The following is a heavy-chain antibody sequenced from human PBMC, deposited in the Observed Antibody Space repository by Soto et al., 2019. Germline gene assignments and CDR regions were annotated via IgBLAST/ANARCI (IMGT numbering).Heavy chain of an antibody. CDR1: GYTFTSYG. D-gene: IGHD1-20*01. CDR2: ISAYNGNT. Sequence: ASVKVSCKASGYTFTSYGISWVRQAPGQGLEWMGWISAYNGNTNYAQKLQGRVTMTTDISTSTAYMELRSLRSDDTAVYYCARNRANDNWEPGYYFDYWGQGTLVTVSS. J-gene: IGHJ4*02. V-gene: IGHV1-18*01. CDR3: ARNRANDNWEPGYYFDY.